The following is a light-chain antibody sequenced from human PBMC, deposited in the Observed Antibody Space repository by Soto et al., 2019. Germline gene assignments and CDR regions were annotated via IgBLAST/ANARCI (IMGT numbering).Light chain of an antibody. J-gene: IGKJ4*01. CDR2: AAS. Sequence: DVQLTKSPSFLSASVGDRVTITCRASQGISSYLAWYQQKPGKAPNLLIYAASTLQSGVPSRFSGSGSGTEFTLTISSLQPEDFATYYCQQLNSNPLTFGGGTNVGIK. CDR3: QQLNSNPLT. CDR1: QGISSY. V-gene: IGKV1-9*01.